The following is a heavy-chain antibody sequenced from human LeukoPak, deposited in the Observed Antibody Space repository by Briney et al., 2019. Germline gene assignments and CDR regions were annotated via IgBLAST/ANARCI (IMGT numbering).Heavy chain of an antibody. D-gene: IGHD6-13*01. CDR3: ARGYSSSWYYGAEYFQH. J-gene: IGHJ1*01. CDR2: IYYSGST. Sequence: SETLSLTCTVSGGSISSSSYYWGWIRQPPGKGLEWIGSIYYSGSTYYNPSLKSRVTISVDTSKNQFSLKLSSVAAADTAVYYCARGYSSSWYYGAEYFQHWGQGTLVTVSS. CDR1: GGSISSSSYY. V-gene: IGHV4-39*07.